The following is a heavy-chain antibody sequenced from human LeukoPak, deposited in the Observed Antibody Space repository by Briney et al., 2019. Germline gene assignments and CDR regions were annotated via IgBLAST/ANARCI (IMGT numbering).Heavy chain of an antibody. D-gene: IGHD3-10*01. J-gene: IGHJ6*03. CDR1: GFTFSSYA. Sequence: GGSLRLSCAASGFTFSSYAMSWVRQAPGKGLDWVSSISGSGGTTYYADSVKGRFTISRDNSKNTLYLQMNSLRAEDTAVYYCARVRPYYYGSGSLGYYMDVWGKGTTVTVSS. V-gene: IGHV3-23*01. CDR2: ISGSGGTT. CDR3: ARVRPYYYGSGSLGYYMDV.